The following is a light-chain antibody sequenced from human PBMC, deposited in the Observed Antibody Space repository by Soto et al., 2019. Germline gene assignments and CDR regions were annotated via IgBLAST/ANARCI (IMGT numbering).Light chain of an antibody. V-gene: IGKV1-27*01. CDR2: DAS. J-gene: IGKJ3*01. CDR1: QDIRNF. Sequence: DIQMTQSPTSLSASVGDRVTITCRASQDIRNFVAWYQQKPGKAPKLLIYDASTLQSGVLSRFSGSGSGTDFTLTINSLQPEDVATYSCQKYSSVPVFGPGTKVEIK. CDR3: QKYSSVPV.